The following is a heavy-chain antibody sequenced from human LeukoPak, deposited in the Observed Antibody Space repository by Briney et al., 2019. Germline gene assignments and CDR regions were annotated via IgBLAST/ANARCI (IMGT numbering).Heavy chain of an antibody. CDR3: VKDLRLDLHLDPFHI. J-gene: IGHJ3*02. V-gene: IGHV3-9*01. CDR1: GFNLDDYA. CDR2: ISWDSGSS. Sequence: GGSLRLSCAASGFNLDDYAMHWVRQAPGKGLEWVSSISWDSGSSVYLDSVKGRFTISRDNAKNSLYLQMNSLTPEDTALYYCVKDLRLDLHLDPFHIWGRGTRVTVSS. D-gene: IGHD1-1*01.